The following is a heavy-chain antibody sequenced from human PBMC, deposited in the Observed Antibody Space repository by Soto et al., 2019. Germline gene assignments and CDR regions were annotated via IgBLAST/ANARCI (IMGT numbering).Heavy chain of an antibody. J-gene: IGHJ4*02. CDR2: IWYDGSNK. V-gene: IGHV3-33*01. CDR1: GFTFSSYG. D-gene: IGHD2-21*02. CDR3: ARDYGGNSYFDY. Sequence: PGGSLRLSCAASGFTFSSYGMHWVHQAPGKGLEWVAVIWYDGSNKYYADSVKGRFTISRDNSKNTLYLQMNSLRAEDTAVYYCARDYGGNSYFDYWGQGTLVTVSS.